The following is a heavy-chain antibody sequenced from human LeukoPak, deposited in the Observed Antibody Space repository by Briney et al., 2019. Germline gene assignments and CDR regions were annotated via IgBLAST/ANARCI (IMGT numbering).Heavy chain of an antibody. J-gene: IGHJ6*03. CDR1: GSTFDDYA. Sequence: GGSLRLSCAASGSTFDDYAMHWVRQAPGKGLEWVSGISWNSGSIGYADSVKGRFTISRDNAKNSLYLQMNSLRAEDTAVYYCAKTLLGSFYMDVWGKGTTVTVSS. CDR2: ISWNSGSI. CDR3: AKTLLGSFYMDV. V-gene: IGHV3-9*01. D-gene: IGHD2/OR15-2a*01.